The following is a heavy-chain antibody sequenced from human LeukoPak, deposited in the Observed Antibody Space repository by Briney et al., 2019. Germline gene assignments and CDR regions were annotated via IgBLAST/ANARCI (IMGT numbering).Heavy chain of an antibody. Sequence: TSETLSLTCAVYGGSFSGYYWSWIRQPPGKGLEWIGEINHSGSTNYNPSLKSRVTISVDTSKNQFSLKLSSVTAADTAVYYCARGGSSSWPNYYYYYMDVWGKGTTVTVSS. J-gene: IGHJ6*03. CDR1: GGSFSGYY. V-gene: IGHV4-34*01. D-gene: IGHD6-13*01. CDR3: ARGGSSSWPNYYYYYMDV. CDR2: INHSGST.